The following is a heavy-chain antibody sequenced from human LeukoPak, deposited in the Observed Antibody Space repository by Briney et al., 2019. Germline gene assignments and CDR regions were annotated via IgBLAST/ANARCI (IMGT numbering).Heavy chain of an antibody. V-gene: IGHV5-51*01. CDR2: IYPGDSDT. CDR3: ARVAITGYSSSSDYFDN. Sequence: GESLKISCKGSGYSFTSYWIGWVRQMPGKGLERMGIIYPGDSDTRYSPSFQGQVTISADKSISTAYLQWSSLKASDTAMYYCARVAITGYSSSSDYFDNWGQGTLVTVSS. D-gene: IGHD6-6*01. CDR1: GYSFTSYW. J-gene: IGHJ4*02.